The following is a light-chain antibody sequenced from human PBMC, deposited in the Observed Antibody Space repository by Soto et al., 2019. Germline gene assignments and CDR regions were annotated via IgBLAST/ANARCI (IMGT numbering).Light chain of an antibody. CDR3: SAYTSINTYV. J-gene: IGLJ1*01. Sequence: QSVLTQPASVSATPGQSIAISCTGTSSDVGGYNSVSWYQQHPGKAPKLMNYNVSNRPSGVSDRFSGSKSGNTASLTISALQAEYEADSSCSAYTSINTYVFGTGTMIT. CDR1: SSDVGGYNS. V-gene: IGLV2-14*03. CDR2: NVS.